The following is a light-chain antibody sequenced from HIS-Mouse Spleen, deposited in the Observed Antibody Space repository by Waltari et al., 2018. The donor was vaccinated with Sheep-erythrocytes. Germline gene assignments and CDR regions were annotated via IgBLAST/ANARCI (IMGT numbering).Light chain of an antibody. CDR2: GAS. CDR3: QQYGSSPLFT. CDR1: QSVSSSY. J-gene: IGKJ3*01. Sequence: EIVLTQAPGPLALSPGERATLSCRASQSVSSSYLAWYQQKPGQAPRLLIYGASSRATGSPDRFSGSGSGTDFTLTISRLEPEDFAVYYCQQYGSSPLFTFGPGTKVDIK. V-gene: IGKV3-20*01.